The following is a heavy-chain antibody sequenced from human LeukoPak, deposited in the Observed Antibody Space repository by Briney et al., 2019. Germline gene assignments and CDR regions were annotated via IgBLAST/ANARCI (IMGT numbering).Heavy chain of an antibody. CDR3: ARHRGDYDSSGYYWFDP. CDR1: GGSISSTTYY. CDR2: IYYSGST. J-gene: IGHJ5*02. V-gene: IGHV4-39*01. D-gene: IGHD3-22*01. Sequence: PSETLSLTCSVSGGSISSTTYYWAWIRQPPGQGLEWIGTIYYSGSTYYNPSLKSRVTISVDTSNNQFSLKLRSVTAADTAVYYCARHRGDYDSSGYYWFDPWSQGTLVTVSS.